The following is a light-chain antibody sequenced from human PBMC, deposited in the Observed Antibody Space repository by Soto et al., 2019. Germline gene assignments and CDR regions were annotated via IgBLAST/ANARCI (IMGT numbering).Light chain of an antibody. CDR2: GAS. CDR3: QQYGSSPWT. CDR1: QSVSSSY. J-gene: IGKJ1*01. V-gene: IGKV3-20*01. Sequence: EIVLTQSPGTLSLSPGERATLSCRASQSVSSSYLAWYQQKPGQAPRPLIYGASRSAIGIPDRFSGSGSGTDFTLTISRLEPEDFAVYYCQQYGSSPWTFGQGTKVDIK.